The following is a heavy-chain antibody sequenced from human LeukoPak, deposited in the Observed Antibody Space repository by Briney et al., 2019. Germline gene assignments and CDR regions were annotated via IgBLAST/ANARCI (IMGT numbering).Heavy chain of an antibody. D-gene: IGHD5-12*01. CDR2: LHPGDSDT. J-gene: IGHJ4*02. Sequence: VESLKISCKASGYSFTAHWIGWVRQMPGKGLEWMGILHPGDSDTRYSPSFQGQVTISADKSISTAYLQWSSLRASDTAMYYCARGDTEVATTADYWGQGTLVTVSS. V-gene: IGHV5-51*01. CDR3: ARGDTEVATTADY. CDR1: GYSFTAHW.